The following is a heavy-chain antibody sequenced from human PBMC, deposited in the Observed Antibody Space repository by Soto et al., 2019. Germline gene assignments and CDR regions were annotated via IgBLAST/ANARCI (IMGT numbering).Heavy chain of an antibody. Sequence: SETLSLTCTVSGGSFSSYYWSWIRQPPGKGLEWIGYIYYSGSTNYNPSLKSRITISVDTSKNQFSLKLSSVTAADTAVYYCARTEYCSSTSCYRGFDSWGLGTLVTVSS. CDR3: ARTEYCSSTSCYRGFDS. J-gene: IGHJ4*02. CDR1: GGSFSSYY. CDR2: IYYSGST. D-gene: IGHD2-2*02. V-gene: IGHV4-59*01.